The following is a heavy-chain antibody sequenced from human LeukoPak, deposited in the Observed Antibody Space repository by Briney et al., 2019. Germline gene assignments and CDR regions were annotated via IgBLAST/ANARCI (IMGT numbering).Heavy chain of an antibody. CDR2: ISGSGGST. CDR3: AKDRYSRQQLVVPFDY. J-gene: IGHJ4*02. Sequence: PGGSLRLSCAASGFTFSSYAMGWVRQAPGKGLEWVSAISGSGGSTYYADSVKGRFTISRDNSKNTLYLQMNSLRAEDTAVYYCAKDRYSRQQLVVPFDYWGQGTLVTVSS. D-gene: IGHD6-13*01. CDR1: GFTFSSYA. V-gene: IGHV3-23*01.